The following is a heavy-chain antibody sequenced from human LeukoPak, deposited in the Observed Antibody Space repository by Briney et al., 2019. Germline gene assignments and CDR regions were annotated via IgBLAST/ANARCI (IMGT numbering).Heavy chain of an antibody. CDR2: IGYDGSRK. V-gene: IGHV3-33*01. CDR3: ARDGGSGIDY. CDR1: GFILTGYG. J-gene: IGHJ4*02. Sequence: GGSLRLSCAASGFILTGYGRRWLRQAPGKGLEWVGVIGYDGSRKFYGDSVRGGVTVSRDTSDNTMYLQMNTLRVDDTAVYYCARDGGSGIDYWGQGTLVTVSS. D-gene: IGHD3-10*01.